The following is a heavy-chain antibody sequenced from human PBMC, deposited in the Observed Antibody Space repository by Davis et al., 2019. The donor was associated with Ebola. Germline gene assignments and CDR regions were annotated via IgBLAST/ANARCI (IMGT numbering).Heavy chain of an antibody. CDR3: AASVNGKLVIAIPYYFDS. V-gene: IGHV1-58*01. J-gene: IGHJ4*02. D-gene: IGHD2-21*01. Sequence: SVKVSCKASGFTFSKSAVQWVRQARGQRLEWIGWIVGGSGNTEYSERFQGRVTITRHLSTTTSYMELHSLGSGDTAMYYCAASVNGKLVIAIPYYFDSWGQGTLVTVSS. CDR2: IVGGSGNT. CDR1: GFTFSKSA.